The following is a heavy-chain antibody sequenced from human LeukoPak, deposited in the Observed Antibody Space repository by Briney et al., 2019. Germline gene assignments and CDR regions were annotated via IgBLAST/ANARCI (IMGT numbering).Heavy chain of an antibody. CDR3: ARGAYSSGYPVGYWYFDL. D-gene: IGHD3-22*01. V-gene: IGHV4-59*08. Sequence: PSETLSLTCTVSGGSISSYYWSWIRQPPGKGLEWIGYIYYSGSTNYNPSLKSRVTISVDTSKNQFSLKLSSVTAADTAVYYCARGAYSSGYPVGYWYFDLWGRGTLVTVSS. CDR2: IYYSGST. CDR1: GGSISSYY. J-gene: IGHJ2*01.